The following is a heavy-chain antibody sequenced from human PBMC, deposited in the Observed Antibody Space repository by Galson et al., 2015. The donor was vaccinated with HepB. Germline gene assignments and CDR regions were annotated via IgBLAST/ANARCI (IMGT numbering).Heavy chain of an antibody. CDR1: GFTFSSYS. Sequence: SLRLSCAASGFTFSSYSMNWVRQAPGKGLEWVAVISYDGSNKYYADSVKGRFTISRDNSKNTLYLQMNSLRAEDTAVYYCARDLLRGFYYYGMDVWGQGTTVTVPS. V-gene: IGHV3-30*03. CDR3: ARDLLRGFYYYGMDV. CDR2: ISYDGSNK. J-gene: IGHJ6*02. D-gene: IGHD3-10*01.